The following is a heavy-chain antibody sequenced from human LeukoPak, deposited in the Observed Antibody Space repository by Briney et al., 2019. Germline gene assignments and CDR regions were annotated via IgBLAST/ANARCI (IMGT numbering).Heavy chain of an antibody. D-gene: IGHD4-17*01. CDR3: AGRSDYGERGY. J-gene: IGHJ4*02. V-gene: IGHV3-21*01. Sequence: GGSLRPSCAASAFTLSSNSMNWVRPAHGRGRGWVSSISSSSSYIYYADSVKGRFTISRDNAKNSLYLQMNSLRAEDTAVYYCAGRSDYGERGYWGQGTLVTVSS. CDR2: ISSSSSYI. CDR1: AFTLSSNS.